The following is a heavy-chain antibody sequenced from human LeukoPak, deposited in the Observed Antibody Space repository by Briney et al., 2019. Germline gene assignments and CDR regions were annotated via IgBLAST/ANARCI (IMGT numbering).Heavy chain of an antibody. V-gene: IGHV3-53*01. CDR3: ASTPLEWLVHSRDY. Sequence: GGSLRLSCAASGFTVSSNYMSWVRQAPGKGLEWVSVIYSGGRTDYADSVKGRFTISRDNSKNTLYLQMNSLRAEDTAMYYCASTPLEWLVHSRDYWGQGTLVTVTS. J-gene: IGHJ4*02. D-gene: IGHD6-19*01. CDR1: GFTVSSNY. CDR2: IYSGGRT.